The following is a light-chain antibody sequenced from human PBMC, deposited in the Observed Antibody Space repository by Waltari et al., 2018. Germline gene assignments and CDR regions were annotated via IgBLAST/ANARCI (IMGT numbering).Light chain of an antibody. V-gene: IGKV1-5*03. CDR2: KAS. CDR3: QQYNSYGT. CDR1: QSISSW. J-gene: IGKJ1*01. Sequence: DIQMTQSPSTLSASVGDRVTITCRASQSISSWLAWYQQKPGKAPKLLIYKASSLESWVPSRFSGSGSVTEFTRTISSLQPDDFATYYCQQYNSYGTFGQGTKVEIK.